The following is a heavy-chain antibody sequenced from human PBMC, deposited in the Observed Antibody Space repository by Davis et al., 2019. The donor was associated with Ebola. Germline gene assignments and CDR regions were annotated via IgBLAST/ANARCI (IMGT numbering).Heavy chain of an antibody. V-gene: IGHV5-51*01. D-gene: IGHD3-22*01. CDR1: GYSFTTYW. CDR3: AKQESLYGSSDY. CDR2: IYPGDSDT. Sequence: GGSLRLSCKGSGYSFTTYWIAWVRQTPAKGLEWMGIIYPGDSDTRYSPSFEGQVTISVDRSISTAYLQWSSLKASDPAMYYCAKQESLYGSSDYWGQGTLVTVSS. J-gene: IGHJ4*02.